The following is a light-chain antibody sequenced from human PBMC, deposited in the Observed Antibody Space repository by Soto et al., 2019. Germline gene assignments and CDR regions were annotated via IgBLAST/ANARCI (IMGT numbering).Light chain of an antibody. CDR3: QSYDSSLSGSGGVG. J-gene: IGLJ2*01. V-gene: IGLV1-40*01. CDR2: GNS. CDR1: SSNIGAGYD. Sequence: QPVLTQPPSVSGAPGQRVTISCTGSSSNIGAGYDVHWYQQLPGTAPKLLIYGNSNRTSGVPDRFSGSKSGTSASLAITGLQAEDEADYYCQSYDSSLSGSGGVGFGGGTQLTVL.